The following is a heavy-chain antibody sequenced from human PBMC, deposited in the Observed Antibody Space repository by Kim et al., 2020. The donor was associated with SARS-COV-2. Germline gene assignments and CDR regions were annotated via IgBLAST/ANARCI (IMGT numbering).Heavy chain of an antibody. D-gene: IGHD6-13*01. CDR3: ARVRAGYSSSWYGPSFDY. Sequence: KGRFPISRDNAKSSLYLQMNSLRAEDTAVYYCARVRAGYSSSWYGPSFDYWGQGTLVTVSS. V-gene: IGHV3-11*06. J-gene: IGHJ4*02.